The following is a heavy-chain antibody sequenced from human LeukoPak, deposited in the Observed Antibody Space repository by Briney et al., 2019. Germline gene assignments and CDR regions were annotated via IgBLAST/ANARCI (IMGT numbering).Heavy chain of an antibody. Sequence: SQTLSLTCTVSGGSISSGGYYWSWIRQHPGKGLEWIGYIYYSGSTYYNPSLKSRVTISVDTSKNQFSLKLSSVTAADTAVYYCARDTMHYYDSSGRGGFDYWGQGTPVTVSS. V-gene: IGHV4-31*03. J-gene: IGHJ4*02. CDR1: GGSISSGGYY. D-gene: IGHD3-22*01. CDR3: ARDTMHYYDSSGRGGFDY. CDR2: IYYSGST.